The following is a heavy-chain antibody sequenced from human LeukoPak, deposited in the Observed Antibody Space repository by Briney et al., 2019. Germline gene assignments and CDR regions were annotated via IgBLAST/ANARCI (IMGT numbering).Heavy chain of an antibody. V-gene: IGHV4-4*09. CDR1: GGSISSYY. Sequence: SETMSLTCTVAGGSISSYYWSWIRQPAEKVLGWVGYIYTSGGTNYNPSLKSRVTISVDTSKNQFPLKRSSVTAADTAVYYCARHESAYYCYIDVWGKGTTVTVSS. CDR3: ARHESAYYCYIDV. CDR2: IYTSGGT. J-gene: IGHJ6*03.